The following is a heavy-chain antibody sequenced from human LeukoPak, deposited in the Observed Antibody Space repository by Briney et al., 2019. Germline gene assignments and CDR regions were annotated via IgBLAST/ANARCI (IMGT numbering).Heavy chain of an antibody. CDR3: AKGMASSSYYFDY. CDR1: GFTFDDYA. CDR2: ISGDASST. V-gene: IGHV3-43*02. Sequence: PGGSLRLSCATSGFTFDDYAMHWARQTPGKGLEWVSLISGDASSTYYADSVKGRLTISRDNSKNSLYLQMNSLRTEDTALYYCAKGMASSSYYFDYWGQGTLVTVSS. D-gene: IGHD6-6*01. J-gene: IGHJ4*02.